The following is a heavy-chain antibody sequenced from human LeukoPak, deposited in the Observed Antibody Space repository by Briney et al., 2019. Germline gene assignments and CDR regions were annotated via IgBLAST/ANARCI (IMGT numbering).Heavy chain of an antibody. CDR3: AGDRTTVDSPFDY. D-gene: IGHD4-11*01. CDR2: INSRSTTI. V-gene: IGHV3-48*02. Sequence: GGSLRLSCTASGFTFGPYSMNWVRQAPGKGLEWVSYINSRSTTIYYADSVKGRFTISRDNAKNSLYLQMNSLRDEDSAVYYCAGDRTTVDSPFDYWGQGTLVTVS. CDR1: GFTFGPYS. J-gene: IGHJ4*02.